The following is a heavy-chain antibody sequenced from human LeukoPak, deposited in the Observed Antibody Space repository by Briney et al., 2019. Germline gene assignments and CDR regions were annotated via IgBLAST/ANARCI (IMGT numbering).Heavy chain of an antibody. Sequence: GGSLRLSCAASGFTFSNSAMSWVRQAPGKGLEWVSTISGSGGSTSYADSVKGRFTISRDNSKNTLYLQMNSLRAEDTAAYSCARCERRYYGAFYCWGQGTLVTVSS. J-gene: IGHJ4*02. CDR1: GFTFSNSA. CDR2: ISGSGGST. CDR3: ARCERRYYGAFYC. V-gene: IGHV3-23*01. D-gene: IGHD4-17*01.